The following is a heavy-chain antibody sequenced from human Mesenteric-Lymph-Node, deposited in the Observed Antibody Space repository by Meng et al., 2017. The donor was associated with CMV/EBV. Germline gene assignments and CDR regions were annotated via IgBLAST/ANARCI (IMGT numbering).Heavy chain of an antibody. CDR3: ARAEGVDPYYDGVTGYYPRLYGMGV. CDR2: IVGSGSST. J-gene: IGHJ6*02. V-gene: IGHV3-23*01. Sequence: GESLKISCAASGFTFSSYAMTWVRQAPGKGLEWVSSIVGSGSSTYYADSVKGRFIISRDNSKNAVYLQMNSLRAEDAAVYYCARAEGVDPYYDGVTGYYPRLYGMGVWGQGTTVTVSS. D-gene: IGHD3-9*01. CDR1: GFTFSSYA.